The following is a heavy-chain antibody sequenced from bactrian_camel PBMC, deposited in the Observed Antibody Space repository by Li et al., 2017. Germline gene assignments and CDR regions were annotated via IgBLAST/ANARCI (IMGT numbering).Heavy chain of an antibody. V-gene: IGHV3S53*01. CDR3: AADLRRTFWRNAFSPTNFGV. CDR1: GLIVTTCG. Sequence: HVQLVESGGGSVQAGGSLKLTCAADGLIVTTCGMGWYRQAPGKERELVSMIAPDGSTKEAVKGRFTISRDNPKNTIYLQMDSLKPEDTAMYFCAADLRRTFWRNAFSPTNFGVWGQGTQVTVS. J-gene: IGHJ6*01. CDR2: IAPDGST. D-gene: IGHD4*01.